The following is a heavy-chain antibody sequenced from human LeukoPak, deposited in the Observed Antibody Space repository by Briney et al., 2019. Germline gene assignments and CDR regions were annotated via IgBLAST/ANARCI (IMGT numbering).Heavy chain of an antibody. D-gene: IGHD5-18*01. Sequence: GGSLRLSCAASGFTFSSYGMHWVRQAPGKGLEWVAVIWYDGSNKYYADSVKGRFTISRDNSKNTLYLQMNSLRAEDTAVYYCAKDTAGGYSYGYGGVWGQGTTVTVSS. CDR2: IWYDGSNK. J-gene: IGHJ6*02. CDR3: AKDTAGGYSYGYGGV. CDR1: GFTFSSYG. V-gene: IGHV3-30*02.